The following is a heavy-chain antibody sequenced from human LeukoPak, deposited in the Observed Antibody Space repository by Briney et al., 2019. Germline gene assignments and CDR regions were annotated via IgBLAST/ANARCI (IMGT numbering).Heavy chain of an antibody. V-gene: IGHV3-7*01. D-gene: IGHD1/OR15-1a*01. Sequence: GGSLRLSCAASRFTFSSYWMSWVRQAPGKGLEWVANIKQDGSEKYYVDSVKGRFTISRDNAKNSLYLQMNSLRAEDTAVYYCARNKRADIWGQGTMVTVSS. CDR3: ARNKRADI. CDR1: RFTFSSYW. CDR2: IKQDGSEK. J-gene: IGHJ3*02.